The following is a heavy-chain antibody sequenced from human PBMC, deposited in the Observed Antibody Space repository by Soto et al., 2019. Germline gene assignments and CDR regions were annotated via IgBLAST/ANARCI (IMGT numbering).Heavy chain of an antibody. J-gene: IGHJ4*02. Sequence: GGSLRLSCAASGFTFSSYSMNWVRQAPGKGLEWVSYISGSSSSTYYADSVKGRFTISRDNSKNTLYLQMNSLRAEDTAVYYCAKGYGSGSYYNLDSYYFDYWGQGTLVTVSS. CDR2: ISGSSSST. D-gene: IGHD3-10*01. CDR3: AKGYGSGSYYNLDSYYFDY. CDR1: GFTFSSYS. V-gene: IGHV3-23*01.